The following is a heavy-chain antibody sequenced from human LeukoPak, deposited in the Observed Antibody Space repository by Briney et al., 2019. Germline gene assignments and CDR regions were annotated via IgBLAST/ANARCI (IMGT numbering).Heavy chain of an antibody. CDR3: ARDSGEYYFDY. CDR1: GYTFTSYA. J-gene: IGHJ4*02. V-gene: IGHV1-3*01. Sequence: ASVKVSCKASGYTFTSYAMHWVRQAPGQRLEWMGWINAGNGYTQYSQKFQGRVTITRDTSASTAYMELSSLRSEDTAVYYCARDSGEYYFDYWGQGTLVTVSS. CDR2: INAGNGYT. D-gene: IGHD2-15*01.